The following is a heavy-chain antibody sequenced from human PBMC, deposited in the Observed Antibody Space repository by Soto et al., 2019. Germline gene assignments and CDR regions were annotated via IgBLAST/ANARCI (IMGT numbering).Heavy chain of an antibody. D-gene: IGHD3-3*01. V-gene: IGHV3-23*01. Sequence: PGGSLRLSCAASGFTFTSYAMSWVRQAPGKGLEWVSAISGRGGSTYYADSVKGRFTISRDNSKNTLYLQMNSLRAEDTAVYYCAKDRTSGATPGDAFDIWGQGTMVTVSS. CDR2: ISGRGGST. CDR3: AKDRTSGATPGDAFDI. CDR1: GFTFTSYA. J-gene: IGHJ3*02.